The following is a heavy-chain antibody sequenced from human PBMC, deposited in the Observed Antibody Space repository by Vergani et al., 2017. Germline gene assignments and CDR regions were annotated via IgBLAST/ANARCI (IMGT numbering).Heavy chain of an antibody. J-gene: IGHJ3*02. CDR2: IYYSGST. CDR3: ARIASPPGIAAAGTRGAFDI. Sequence: QVQLQESGPGLVKPSETLSLTCTVSGGSISSYYWSWIRQPPGKGLEWIGYIYYSGSTNYNPSLKSRVTISVDTSKNQFSLKLSSVTAADTAVYYCARIASPPGIAAAGTRGAFDIWGQGTMVTVSS. D-gene: IGHD6-13*01. V-gene: IGHV4-59*08. CDR1: GGSISSYY.